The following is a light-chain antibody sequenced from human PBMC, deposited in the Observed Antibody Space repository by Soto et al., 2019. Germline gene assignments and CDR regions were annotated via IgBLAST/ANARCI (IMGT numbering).Light chain of an antibody. V-gene: IGKV3-15*01. CDR2: GAS. CDR3: QQYKNEPYT. Sequence: EIVLTQSPATLSVSPGERATLSCRASQSVGSSLAWYQQKRGQAPRLLIYGASTRATDIPARFSGSGSGTEFPLTISSLQSEDFAVYCCQQYKNEPYTFGQGTKLEIK. J-gene: IGKJ2*01. CDR1: QSVGSS.